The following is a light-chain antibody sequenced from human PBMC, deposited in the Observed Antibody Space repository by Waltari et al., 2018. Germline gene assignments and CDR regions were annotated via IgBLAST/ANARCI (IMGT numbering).Light chain of an antibody. CDR2: KAS. V-gene: IGKV1-5*03. Sequence: DIQMTQSPSTLSASVGDRFTITCRASQSISNWLARYQRKPGKAPKLLIYKASTLESGVPSRFSGSGSGTEFTLTISSLQPDDFATYYCQQYNSYSLLTFGGGTKVEIK. CDR1: QSISNW. J-gene: IGKJ4*01. CDR3: QQYNSYSLLT.